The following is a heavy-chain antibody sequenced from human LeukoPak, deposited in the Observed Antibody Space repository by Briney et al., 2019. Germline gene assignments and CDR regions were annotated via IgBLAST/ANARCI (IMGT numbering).Heavy chain of an antibody. CDR2: IIPILGIA. Sequence: SVKVSCKASGGTFSSYAISWVRQAPGQGLEWMGRIIPILGIANYAQKFQGRVTITADKSTSTAYMELSSLRSEDTAVYYCARGSGSGSYPSNAFDIWGQGTMVTVSS. CDR3: ARGSGSGSYPSNAFDI. J-gene: IGHJ3*02. CDR1: GGTFSSYA. D-gene: IGHD3-10*01. V-gene: IGHV1-69*04.